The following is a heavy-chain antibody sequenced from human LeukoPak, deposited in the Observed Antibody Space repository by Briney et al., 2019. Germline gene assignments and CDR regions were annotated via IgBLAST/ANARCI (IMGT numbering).Heavy chain of an antibody. D-gene: IGHD1-26*01. CDR2: ISSIGTTI. J-gene: IGHJ4*02. CDR1: GFTFSDYS. CDR3: ARGERGDY. Sequence: TGGSLRLSCAASGFTFSDYSMNWVRQAPGKGLEWVSYISSIGTTIYYADSVKGRFTISRDNAKNSLYLQMNSLRAEDTAVYYCARGERGDYWGQGTLVTVSS. V-gene: IGHV3-48*04.